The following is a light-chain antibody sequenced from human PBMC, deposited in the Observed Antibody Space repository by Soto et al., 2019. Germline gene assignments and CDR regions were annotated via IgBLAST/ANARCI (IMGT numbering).Light chain of an antibody. V-gene: IGKV1D-16*01. Sequence: DVQMTQSPSSLSASVGDRVTITCRASQDINSYLAWYQQKPGNAPKSLIYAASSLQTGVPSRFKGRESGTDFTLTINNLQPEDSATYYCQQYNIYPLSVGGGTKVEIK. CDR3: QQYNIYPLS. J-gene: IGKJ4*01. CDR1: QDINSY. CDR2: AAS.